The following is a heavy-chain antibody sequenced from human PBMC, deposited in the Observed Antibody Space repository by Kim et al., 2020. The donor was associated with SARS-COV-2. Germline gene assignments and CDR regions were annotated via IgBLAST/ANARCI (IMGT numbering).Heavy chain of an antibody. CDR1: GYTFTSYG. J-gene: IGHJ1*01. Sequence: ASVKVSCKASGYTFTSYGISWVRQAPGQGLEWMGWFSVYNGNTNYVQKLQGRVTMTTDTSTNTAYMELRNLRSDDTAVYYCARDLPRYNPGRYFQHWGQGTLVTVSS. CDR3: ARDLPRYNPGRYFQH. CDR2: FSVYNGNT. D-gene: IGHD3-10*01. V-gene: IGHV1-18*04.